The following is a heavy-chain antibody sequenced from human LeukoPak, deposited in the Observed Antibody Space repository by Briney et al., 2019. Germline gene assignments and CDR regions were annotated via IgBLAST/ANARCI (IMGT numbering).Heavy chain of an antibody. CDR1: GFTFSSYG. CDR3: AKGLGDSSGWHFDY. D-gene: IGHD6-19*01. CDR2: ISYDGSNK. J-gene: IGHJ4*02. Sequence: GGSLRLSCAASGFTFSSYGMHWVRQAPGKGLEWVAVISYDGSNKYYADSVKGRFTISRDNSKNTLYLQMNSLRAEDTAVYYCAKGLGDSSGWHFDYWGQGTLATVSS. V-gene: IGHV3-30*18.